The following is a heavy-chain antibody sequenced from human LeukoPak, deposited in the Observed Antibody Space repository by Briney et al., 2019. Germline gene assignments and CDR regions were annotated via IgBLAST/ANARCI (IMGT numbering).Heavy chain of an antibody. D-gene: IGHD2-21*02. Sequence: GGSLTLSCAASGFSFSSYGMSWFRQAPGKGLEWVSSISSSSSYIDYADSVKGRFTISRDNAKNSLYLQMNSLRAEDTAVYFCARDHGIVVVTASRLDSWGQGTLVTVSS. CDR3: ARDHGIVVVTASRLDS. V-gene: IGHV3-21*01. J-gene: IGHJ4*02. CDR1: GFSFSSYG. CDR2: ISSSSSYI.